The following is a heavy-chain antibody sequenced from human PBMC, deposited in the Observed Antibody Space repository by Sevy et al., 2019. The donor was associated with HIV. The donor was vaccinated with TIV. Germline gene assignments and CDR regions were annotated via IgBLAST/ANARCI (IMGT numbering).Heavy chain of an antibody. CDR1: GDSIGTYY. CDR3: ARIVLHNWTFDY. D-gene: IGHD1-20*01. J-gene: IGHJ4*02. V-gene: IGHV4-59*01. CDR2: IDDSDSGTT. Sequence: SETLSLTCTVSGDSIGTYYWSWIRQPPGKGLEWIGYIDDSDSGTTKYNPSLKSRVTMSLDTSKNQFSLKLSSVTAADTAAYYCARIVLHNWTFDYWSQGTLVTVSS.